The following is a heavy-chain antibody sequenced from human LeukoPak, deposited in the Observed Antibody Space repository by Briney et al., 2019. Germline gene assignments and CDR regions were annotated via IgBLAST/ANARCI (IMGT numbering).Heavy chain of an antibody. CDR2: INGRNANI. Sequence: TGGSLRLSCEASGFTFSIYSMNWVRQAPGKGPEWVSYINGRNANINYADSVKGRFTISRDNAKNSLYLQMNSLRAEDTAVYYCVRDLRWGFDFWGRGTLVTVSS. J-gene: IGHJ4*02. CDR3: VRDLRWGFDF. V-gene: IGHV3-48*01. CDR1: GFTFSIYS. D-gene: IGHD7-27*01.